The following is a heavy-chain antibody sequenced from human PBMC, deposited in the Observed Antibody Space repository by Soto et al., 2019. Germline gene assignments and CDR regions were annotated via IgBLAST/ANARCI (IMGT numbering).Heavy chain of an antibody. CDR2: IIPILGIA. D-gene: IGHD3-9*01. CDR1: GGTFSSYT. Sequence: SVKVSCKASGGTFSSYTISWVRQAPGQGLEWMGRIIPILGIANYAQKFQGRVTITADKSTSTAYMELSSLRSEDTAVYYCARDYFDSTYYYYGMDVWGQGTTVTVSS. J-gene: IGHJ6*02. V-gene: IGHV1-69*04. CDR3: ARDYFDSTYYYYGMDV.